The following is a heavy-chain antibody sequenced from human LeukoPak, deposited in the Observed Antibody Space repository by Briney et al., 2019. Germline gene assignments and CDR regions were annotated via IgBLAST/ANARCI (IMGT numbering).Heavy chain of an antibody. CDR1: GGSISSSSHY. Sequence: SETLSLTCSVSGGSISSSSHYWGWIRQPPGKGLQWIGSIHHSGSSYYKPSLKSRVTMSVDTSKNQFSLKLNSVTAADTAVYYCARLTDHADYWGQGTLVTVSS. CDR3: ARLTDHADY. CDR2: IHHSGSS. D-gene: IGHD4-11*01. V-gene: IGHV4-39*01. J-gene: IGHJ4*02.